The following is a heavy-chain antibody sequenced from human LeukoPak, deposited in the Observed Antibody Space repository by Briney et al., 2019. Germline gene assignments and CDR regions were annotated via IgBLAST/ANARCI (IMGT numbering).Heavy chain of an antibody. J-gene: IGHJ3*02. CDR2: ISGSGGST. CDR3: ARDGRHYYGSGNYYSKDAFDI. D-gene: IGHD3-10*01. V-gene: IGHV3-23*01. Sequence: GGSLRLSCAASGFTFSSYGMSWVRQAPGKGLEWVSAISGSGGSTYYADSVKGRFTISRDNSKNTLYLQMNSLRAEDTAVYYCARDGRHYYGSGNYYSKDAFDIWGQGTMVTVSS. CDR1: GFTFSSYG.